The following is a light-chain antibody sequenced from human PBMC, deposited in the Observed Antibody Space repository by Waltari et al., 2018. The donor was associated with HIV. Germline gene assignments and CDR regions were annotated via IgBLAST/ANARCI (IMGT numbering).Light chain of an antibody. V-gene: IGLV1-44*01. J-gene: IGLJ1*01. CDR1: SSNIGRYT. Sequence: QSVLTQPPSASGTPGHRVTIPCYGSSSNIGRYTVHWYHHLPATAPKLIIFRNSQRPSGVPDRFSASKSGTSASLAISGLQSEDEADYYCAAWDDSLNGYVFGTGTRVTVL. CDR2: RNS. CDR3: AAWDDSLNGYV.